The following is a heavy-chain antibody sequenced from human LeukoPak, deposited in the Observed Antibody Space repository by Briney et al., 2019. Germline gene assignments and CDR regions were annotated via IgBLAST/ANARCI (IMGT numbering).Heavy chain of an antibody. CDR1: GGSFSGYY. J-gene: IGHJ6*03. V-gene: IGHV4-34*01. CDR3: ARGTTVTSNYMDV. CDR2: INHSGST. D-gene: IGHD4-17*01. Sequence: SETLSLTCAVYGGSFSGYYWSWIRQPPGKGLEWIGEINHSGSTNYNPSLKSRVTISVDTSKNQFSLKLSSVTAADTAVYYCARGTTVTSNYMDVWGKGTTVTVSS.